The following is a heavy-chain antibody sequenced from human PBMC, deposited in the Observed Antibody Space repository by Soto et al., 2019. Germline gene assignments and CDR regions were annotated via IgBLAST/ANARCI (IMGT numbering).Heavy chain of an antibody. J-gene: IGHJ6*02. CDR3: ARVTVGDYHVISAPDYYHYGMDV. CDR2: IYYSGST. D-gene: IGHD3-22*01. V-gene: IGHV4-31*03. CDR1: GGSISSGGYY. Sequence: SETLSLTCTVSGGSISSGGYYWSWIRQHPGKGMEWIGYIYYSGSTYYNTSLKSRVTISVATSKNQFSLKLSSVTAADTAVYYCARVTVGDYHVISAPDYYHYGMDVSGQGTTVIVSS.